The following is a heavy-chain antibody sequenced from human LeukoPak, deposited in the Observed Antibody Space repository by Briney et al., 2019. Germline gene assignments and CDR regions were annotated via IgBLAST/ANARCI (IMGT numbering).Heavy chain of an antibody. J-gene: IGHJ6*03. CDR2: IYSGGST. CDR3: AKDWASGWYYYYYYMDV. Sequence: GGSLRLSCAASEFTVSTNYMTWVRQAPGKGLEWVSIIYSGGSTYYTDSVKGRFIISRDNSKNTLYLQMNSLRAEDTAVYYCAKDWASGWYYYYYYMDVWGKGTTVTISS. D-gene: IGHD6-19*01. CDR1: EFTVSTNY. V-gene: IGHV3-66*01.